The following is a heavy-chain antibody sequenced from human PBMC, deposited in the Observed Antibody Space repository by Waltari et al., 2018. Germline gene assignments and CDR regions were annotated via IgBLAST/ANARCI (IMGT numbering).Heavy chain of an antibody. J-gene: IGHJ3*02. D-gene: IGHD2-15*01. CDR1: GFTFDDYA. Sequence: EVQLVESGGGLVQPGRSLRLSCAASGFTFDDYAMHWFRQAPGKGLEWVSGISWNSGSIGYADSVKGRFTISRDNAKNSLYLQMNSLRAEDTALYYCAREMREGIIVVVVAAVQIAFDIWGQGTMVTVSS. CDR2: ISWNSGSI. V-gene: IGHV3-9*01. CDR3: AREMREGIIVVVVAAVQIAFDI.